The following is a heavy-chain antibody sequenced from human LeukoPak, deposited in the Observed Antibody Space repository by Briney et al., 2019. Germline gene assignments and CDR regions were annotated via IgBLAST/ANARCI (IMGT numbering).Heavy chain of an antibody. Sequence: GESLQISCQGSGSHFTSYWLGWVRQLPGKGLEWMGILYPGDSDTRYSPSFQGQVTISADKSISTAYLQWSSLKASDTAMYYCARYGSGSYYNVDYFDYWGQGTLVTVSS. CDR1: GSHFTSYW. J-gene: IGHJ4*02. V-gene: IGHV5-51*01. D-gene: IGHD3-10*01. CDR3: ARYGSGSYYNVDYFDY. CDR2: LYPGDSDT.